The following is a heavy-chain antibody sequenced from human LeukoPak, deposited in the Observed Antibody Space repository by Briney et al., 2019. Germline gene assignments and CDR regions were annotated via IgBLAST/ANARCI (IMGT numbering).Heavy chain of an antibody. J-gene: IGHJ4*02. Sequence: ASVKVSCKASGYTFTSYGISWVRQAPGQGLEWMGWISAYNGNTNYAQKLQGRVTMTTDTSTSTAYMELRSLRSDDTAVYYCARDLYYDSSGPRFFDYWGQGTLVTVSS. V-gene: IGHV1-18*01. CDR1: GYTFTSYG. D-gene: IGHD3-22*01. CDR2: ISAYNGNT. CDR3: ARDLYYDSSGPRFFDY.